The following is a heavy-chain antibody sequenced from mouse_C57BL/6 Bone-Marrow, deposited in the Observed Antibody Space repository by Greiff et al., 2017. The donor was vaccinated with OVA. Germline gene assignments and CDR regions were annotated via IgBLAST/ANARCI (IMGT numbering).Heavy chain of an antibody. J-gene: IGHJ4*01. CDR1: GFSLTSYA. CDR3: ARIDYGSSFYAMDY. Sequence: QVQLQQSGPGLVAPSQSLSITCTVSGFSLTSYAISWVRQPPGKGLEWLGVIWTGGGTNYNSALKSRLSISKDNSKSQVFLKMNSLQTDDTARYYCARIDYGSSFYAMDYWGQGTSVTVSS. D-gene: IGHD1-1*01. V-gene: IGHV2-9-1*01. CDR2: IWTGGGT.